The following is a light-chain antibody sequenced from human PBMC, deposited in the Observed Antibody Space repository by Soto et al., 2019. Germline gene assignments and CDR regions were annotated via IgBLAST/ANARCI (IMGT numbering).Light chain of an antibody. J-gene: IGLJ3*02. Sequence: QSVLTQPASVSGSPGQSITLSCTGTSGDIGGYDFVSWYQQHPAKAPRLIISEVTNRPSGVSNRFSGSKSGNTASLTISGLQVEDEADYFCSSFTSRDTLVFXGGTKVTVL. CDR2: EVT. CDR1: SGDIGGYDF. CDR3: SSFTSRDTLV. V-gene: IGLV2-14*01.